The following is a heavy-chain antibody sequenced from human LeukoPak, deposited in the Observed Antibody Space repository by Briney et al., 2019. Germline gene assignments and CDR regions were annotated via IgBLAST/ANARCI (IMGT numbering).Heavy chain of an antibody. CDR2: IYYSGST. J-gene: IGHJ3*02. CDR3: AREYLPSHGVPAAMDAFDI. Sequence: PSETLSLTCTVSGGSISSSSYYWGWIRQPPGKGLEWIGSIYYSGSTYYNPSLKSRVPISVDTSKNQFSLKLSSVTAADTAVYYCAREYLPSHGVPAAMDAFDIWGQGTMVTVSS. V-gene: IGHV4-39*07. D-gene: IGHD2-2*01. CDR1: GGSISSSSYY.